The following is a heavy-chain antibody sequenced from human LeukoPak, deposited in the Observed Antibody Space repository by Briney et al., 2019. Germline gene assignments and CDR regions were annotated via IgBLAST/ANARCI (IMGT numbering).Heavy chain of an antibody. CDR1: GFTFSSYG. D-gene: IGHD6-13*01. J-gene: IGHJ4*02. Sequence: GGSLRLSCAASGFTFSSYGTHWVRQAPGKGLEWVAVISYDGSNKYYADSVKGRFTISRDNSKNTLYLQMNSLRAEDTAVYYCAKDPRRYSRSGGYFDYWGQGTLVTVSS. CDR3: AKDPRRYSRSGGYFDY. CDR2: ISYDGSNK. V-gene: IGHV3-30*18.